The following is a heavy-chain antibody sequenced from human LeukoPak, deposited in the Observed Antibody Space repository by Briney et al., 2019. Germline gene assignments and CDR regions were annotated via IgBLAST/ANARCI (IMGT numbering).Heavy chain of an antibody. D-gene: IGHD6-13*01. J-gene: IGHJ4*02. V-gene: IGHV1-2*02. CDR2: INPNSGGT. CDR1: GYTFTGYY. CDR3: ARDQMIAAAGLDY. Sequence: ASVKVSCKASGYTFTGYYMHWVRQAPGQGLEWMGWINPNSGGTNYAQKFQGRVTMTRDTSISTAYMELSRLRSDDTAVYYCARDQMIAAAGLDYWGQGTLVTVSS.